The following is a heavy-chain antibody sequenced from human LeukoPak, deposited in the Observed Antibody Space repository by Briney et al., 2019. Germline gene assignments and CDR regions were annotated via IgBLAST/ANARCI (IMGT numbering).Heavy chain of an antibody. D-gene: IGHD6-13*01. Sequence: PGGSLRLSCAASGFTFSSYGMHWVRQAPGKGLEWVAVIWYDGSNKYYADSVKGRFTISRDNSKNTLYLQMNSLRAEDTAVYYCARDYDAPDPGIAAALSYWGQGTLVTVSS. V-gene: IGHV3-33*01. J-gene: IGHJ4*02. CDR1: GFTFSSYG. CDR3: ARDYDAPDPGIAAALSY. CDR2: IWYDGSNK.